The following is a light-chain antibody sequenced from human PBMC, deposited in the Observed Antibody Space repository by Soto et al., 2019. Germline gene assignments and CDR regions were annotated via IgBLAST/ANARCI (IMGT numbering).Light chain of an antibody. CDR2: KLS. CDR1: QSLVGSDGYTH. CDR3: MQGAQWPRT. J-gene: IGKJ1*01. Sequence: DVVMTQSPLFLPVTLGQPASVSCRSSQSLVGSDGYTHLTWYQQRPGQSPRRLIYKLSYRDSGVPDRFSGYGSGTDFTLKISRVEAEDVGVYYCMQGAQWPRTFGQGTKVEIK. V-gene: IGKV2-30*01.